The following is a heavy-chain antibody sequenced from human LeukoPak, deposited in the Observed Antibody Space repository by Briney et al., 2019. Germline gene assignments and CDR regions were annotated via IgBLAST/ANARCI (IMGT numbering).Heavy chain of an antibody. V-gene: IGHV3-21*01. Sequence: RPGGSLRLSCAASGFTFSSYSMNWVRQAPGKGLEWVSSISSSSSYIYYADSVKGRFTISRDNAKNSLYLQMNSLRAEDTAVYYCARMKRDSYGSGCDYWGQGTLVTVSS. CDR2: ISSSSSYI. J-gene: IGHJ4*02. D-gene: IGHD5-18*01. CDR3: ARMKRDSYGSGCDY. CDR1: GFTFSSYS.